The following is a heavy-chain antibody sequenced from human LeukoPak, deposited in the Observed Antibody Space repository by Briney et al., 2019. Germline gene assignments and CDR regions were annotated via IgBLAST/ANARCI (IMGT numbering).Heavy chain of an antibody. Sequence: GGSLRLSCAASGFTFSGYSMSWVRQALGKGLEWVASMNQDGSEKRYVDSVKGRFTIFRDNAKNSLFLQMNSLTAEDAAVYYCARVNINNWHSCDYWGQGTLVTVSS. J-gene: IGHJ4*02. D-gene: IGHD1-1*01. V-gene: IGHV3-7*03. CDR3: ARVNINNWHSCDY. CDR2: MNQDGSEK. CDR1: GFTFSGYS.